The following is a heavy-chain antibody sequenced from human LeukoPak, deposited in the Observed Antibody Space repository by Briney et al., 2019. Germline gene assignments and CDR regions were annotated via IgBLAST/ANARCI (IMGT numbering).Heavy chain of an antibody. Sequence: LSGGSLRLSCAASGFTFSSYAMSWVRQAPGKGLEWVAVIWYDGSNKYYADSVKGRFTISRDDSKNTLYLQMNSLRAEDTAVYYCARDWDPTVVTPVPNWYFDLWGRGTLVTVSS. CDR3: ARDWDPTVVTPVPNWYFDL. J-gene: IGHJ2*01. CDR1: GFTFSSYA. CDR2: IWYDGSNK. D-gene: IGHD4-17*01. V-gene: IGHV3-33*08.